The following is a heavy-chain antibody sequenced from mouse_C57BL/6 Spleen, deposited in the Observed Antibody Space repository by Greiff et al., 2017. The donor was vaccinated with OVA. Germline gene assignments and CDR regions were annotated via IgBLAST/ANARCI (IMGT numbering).Heavy chain of an antibody. J-gene: IGHJ1*03. CDR1: GYSFTGYY. CDR2: INPSTGGT. CDR3: ARRDGYDGDWYFDV. Sequence: VQLQQSGPELVKPGASVKISCKASGYSFTGYYMNWVKQSPEKSLEWIGEINPSTGGTTYNQKFKAKATLTVDKSSSTAYMQLKSLTSEDSAVYYCARRDGYDGDWYFDVWGTGTTVTGSS. V-gene: IGHV1-42*01. D-gene: IGHD2-2*01.